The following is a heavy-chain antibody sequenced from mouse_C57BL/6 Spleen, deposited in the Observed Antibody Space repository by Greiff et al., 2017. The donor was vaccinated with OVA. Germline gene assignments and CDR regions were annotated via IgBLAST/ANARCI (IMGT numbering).Heavy chain of an antibody. CDR2: INPSNGGP. D-gene: IGHD2-1*01. V-gene: IGHV1-53*01. CDR3: ARSSTMVTTRGYYAMDY. CDR1: GYTFTSYW. J-gene: IGHJ4*01. Sequence: VQLQQPGTELVKPGASVKLSCKASGYTFTSYWMHWVKQRPGQGLEWIGNINPSNGGPNYNEKFKSKATLTVDTSSSTAYMQLSSLTSEDSAVDYCARSSTMVTTRGYYAMDYWGQGTSVTVSS.